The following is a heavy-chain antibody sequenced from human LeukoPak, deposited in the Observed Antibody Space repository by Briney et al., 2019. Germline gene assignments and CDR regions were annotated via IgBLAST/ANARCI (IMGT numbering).Heavy chain of an antibody. Sequence: GRSLRLSCAASGFTFSSSGMHWVRQAPGKGLEWVAVICSDGSNKYYADSVKGRFTISRDNSKNTLYLQMNSLRAEDTAVYYCARETGGSYYRYNWFDHWGQGTLVTVSS. V-gene: IGHV3-33*01. D-gene: IGHD1-14*01. J-gene: IGHJ5*02. CDR1: GFTFSSSG. CDR3: ARETGGSYYRYNWFDH. CDR2: ICSDGSNK.